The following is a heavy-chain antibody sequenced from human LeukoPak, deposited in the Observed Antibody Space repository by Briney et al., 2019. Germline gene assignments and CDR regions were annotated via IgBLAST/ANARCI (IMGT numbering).Heavy chain of an antibody. D-gene: IGHD3-22*01. Sequence: GASVKVSCKASGYTFTGYYMHWVRQAPGQGLEWMGWINPNSGGTNYAQKFQGWVTMTRDTSISTAYMELSRLRSDDTAVYYCARAESSGYYYEEGYWFDPWGQGTLVTVSS. V-gene: IGHV1-2*04. CDR1: GYTFTGYY. CDR3: ARAESSGYYYEEGYWFDP. J-gene: IGHJ5*02. CDR2: INPNSGGT.